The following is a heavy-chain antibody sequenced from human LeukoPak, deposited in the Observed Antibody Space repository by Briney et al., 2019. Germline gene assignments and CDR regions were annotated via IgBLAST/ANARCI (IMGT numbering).Heavy chain of an antibody. J-gene: IGHJ4*02. CDR1: GFTFSSYA. V-gene: IGHV3-23*01. CDR3: AKDRGRTWVQVAN. CDR2: ISGSGGST. D-gene: IGHD2-15*01. Sequence: PGGSLRLSCAASGFTFSSYAMSWVRQAPGKGLEWVSAISGSGGSTYYADSVKGRFTISRDNSKNTLYPQMNSLRVEDTAVYYCAKDRGRTWVQVANWGQGTLVTVSS.